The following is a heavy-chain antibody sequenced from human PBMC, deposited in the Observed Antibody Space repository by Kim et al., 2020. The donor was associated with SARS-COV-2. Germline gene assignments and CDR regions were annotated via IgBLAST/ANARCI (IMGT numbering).Heavy chain of an antibody. CDR2: IYYSGST. CDR1: GGSISSYY. Sequence: SETLSLTCTVSGGSISSYYWSWIRQPPGKGLEWIGYIYYSGSTNYNPSLKSRVTISVDTSKNQFPLKLSAVTAADTAVYYCARVRPSEAKKGGYFQHWG. J-gene: IGHJ1*01. V-gene: IGHV4-59*01. D-gene: IGHD3-16*01. CDR3: ARVRPSEAKKGGYFQH.